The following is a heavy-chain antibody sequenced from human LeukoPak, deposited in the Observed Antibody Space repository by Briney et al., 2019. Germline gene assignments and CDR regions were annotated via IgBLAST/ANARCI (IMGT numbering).Heavy chain of an antibody. D-gene: IGHD3-22*01. Sequence: GGSLRLSCAASGFTFSSYSMNWVRQAPGKGLEWVSYISSSSTTIYYADSVKGRFTISRDNAKNSLYLQMNSLRAEDTALYYCARYYDSSGYYLGPFDYWGQGTLVTVSS. V-gene: IGHV3-48*04. CDR3: ARYYDSSGYYLGPFDY. J-gene: IGHJ4*02. CDR1: GFTFSSYS. CDR2: ISSSSTTI.